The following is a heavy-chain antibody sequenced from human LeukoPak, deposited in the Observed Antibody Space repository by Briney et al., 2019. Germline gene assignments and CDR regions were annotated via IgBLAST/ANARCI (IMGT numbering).Heavy chain of an antibody. V-gene: IGHV3-23*01. D-gene: IGHD3-9*01. Sequence: PGGSLRLSCATSGFTFSSYAMSWVRQAPGKGLEWVSAISGSGGSTYYADSVKGRFTISRDNSKNTLYLQMNSLRAEDTAVYYCAKLTGYYDILTGYYKEPFDYWGQGTLVTVSS. J-gene: IGHJ4*02. CDR1: GFTFSSYA. CDR3: AKLTGYYDILTGYYKEPFDY. CDR2: ISGSGGST.